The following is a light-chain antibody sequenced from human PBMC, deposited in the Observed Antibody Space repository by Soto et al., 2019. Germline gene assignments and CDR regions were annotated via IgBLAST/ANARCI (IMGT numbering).Light chain of an antibody. CDR2: KAS. V-gene: IGKV1-5*03. CDR3: QQYNSYSQT. Sequence: IQMTQSPSTLSASVGDRFAITCRASQTVSSWLAWYQQKPGKAPKLLIYKASSLESGVPSRFSGSGSGTEFTLTISSLQPDDFATYYCQQYNSYSQTFGGGTKVDI. CDR1: QTVSSW. J-gene: IGKJ4*01.